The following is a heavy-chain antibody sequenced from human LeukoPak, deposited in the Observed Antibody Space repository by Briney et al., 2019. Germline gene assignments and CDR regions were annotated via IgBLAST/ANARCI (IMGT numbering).Heavy chain of an antibody. Sequence: GASVKVSCKASGYTFTSYGISWVQQALGQGLEWMGWISAYNGNTKYAQKLQGRVTMTPDTSTSTAYMELRSRRSDDTAVYYCARVGVVVPVDYWGQGTLVTVSS. J-gene: IGHJ4*02. CDR2: ISAYNGNT. D-gene: IGHD2-2*01. CDR1: GYTFTSYG. V-gene: IGHV1-18*01. CDR3: ARVGVVVPVDY.